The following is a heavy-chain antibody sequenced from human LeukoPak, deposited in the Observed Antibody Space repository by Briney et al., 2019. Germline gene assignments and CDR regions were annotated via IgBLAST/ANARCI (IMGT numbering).Heavy chain of an antibody. Sequence: GGSLRLSCAASGFTFSSYAMHWVRQGPGKGLEWVAVISYDGSNKYYADSAKGRFTISRDNSKNTLYLQMNSLSAEDTAVYYCARDSIAVAGTSGFDYWGQGTLVTVSS. CDR2: ISYDGSNK. V-gene: IGHV3-30-3*01. J-gene: IGHJ4*02. D-gene: IGHD6-19*01. CDR1: GFTFSSYA. CDR3: ARDSIAVAGTSGFDY.